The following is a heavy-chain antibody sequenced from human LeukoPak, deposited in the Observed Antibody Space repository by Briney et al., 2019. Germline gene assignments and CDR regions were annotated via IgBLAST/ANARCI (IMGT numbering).Heavy chain of an antibody. Sequence: VSVKVSCKASGYTFTSYGISWVRQAPGQGLEGMGWISAYNGNTNYAQKLQGRVTMTTDTSTSTAYMELRSLRSDDTAVYYCARRGPPSIAAAGYDYWGQGTLVTVSS. CDR2: ISAYNGNT. CDR3: ARRGPPSIAAAGYDY. CDR1: GYTFTSYG. V-gene: IGHV1-18*01. D-gene: IGHD6-13*01. J-gene: IGHJ4*02.